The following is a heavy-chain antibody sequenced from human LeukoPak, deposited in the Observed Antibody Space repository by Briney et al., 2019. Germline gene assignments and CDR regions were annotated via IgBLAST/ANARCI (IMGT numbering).Heavy chain of an antibody. D-gene: IGHD6-19*01. CDR3: GRGRNSSGWYRY. Sequence: SETLSLTCAVYGGSFSGYYWSWIRQPPGKGLEWIGEINHSGSTNYNPSLKSRVTISVDTSKNQFSLKLSSVTAADTAVYYCGRGRNSSGWYRYWGQGTLVTVSS. CDR2: INHSGST. CDR1: GGSFSGYY. J-gene: IGHJ4*02. V-gene: IGHV4-34*01.